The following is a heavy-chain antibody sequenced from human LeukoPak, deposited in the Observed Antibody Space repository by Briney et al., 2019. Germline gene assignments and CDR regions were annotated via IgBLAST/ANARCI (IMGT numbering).Heavy chain of an antibody. CDR1: GGSFSGYY. J-gene: IGHJ5*02. Sequence: SETLSLTCAVYGGSFSGYYWSWIRQPPGKGLEWIGEINHSRSTHYNPSLKSRVTMSVDTSKNQLSLKLSSVTAADTAVYYCARGRYCSSTSCSNWFGPRGQGTLVTVSS. CDR2: INHSRST. D-gene: IGHD2-2*01. V-gene: IGHV4-34*01. CDR3: ARGRYCSSTSCSNWFGP.